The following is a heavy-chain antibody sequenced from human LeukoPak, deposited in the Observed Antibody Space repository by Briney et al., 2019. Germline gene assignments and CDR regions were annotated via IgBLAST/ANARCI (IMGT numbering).Heavy chain of an antibody. Sequence: APVKVSCKASGYTFTSYGISWVRRAPGQGLEWMGWISAYNGNTNYAQKLQGRVTMTTDTSTSTAYMELRSLRSDDTAVYYCARGNDSSGYFNPYAEYFQHWGQGTLVTVSS. V-gene: IGHV1-18*01. CDR3: ARGNDSSGYFNPYAEYFQH. D-gene: IGHD3-22*01. CDR1: GYTFTSYG. CDR2: ISAYNGNT. J-gene: IGHJ1*01.